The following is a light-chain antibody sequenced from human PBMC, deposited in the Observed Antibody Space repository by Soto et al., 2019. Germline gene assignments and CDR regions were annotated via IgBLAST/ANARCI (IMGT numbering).Light chain of an antibody. CDR3: AAWDDSRYGVV. CDR2: RGD. V-gene: IGLV1-44*01. Sequence: QSVLTQSPSASGTPGQRVIIACSGSSSNIGSNHVNWYRQLPGAAPKLLIFRGDQRPSGVPDRFSGSKSGTTASLAISGLRSGDEADYYCAAWDDSRYGVVFGGGTKVTVL. CDR1: SSNIGSNH. J-gene: IGLJ2*01.